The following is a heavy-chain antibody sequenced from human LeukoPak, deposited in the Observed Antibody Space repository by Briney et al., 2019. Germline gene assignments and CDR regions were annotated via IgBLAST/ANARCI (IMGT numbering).Heavy chain of an antibody. V-gene: IGHV3-23*01. J-gene: IGHJ3*02. CDR2: ISGSGGST. CDR1: GFTFSSYA. Sequence: PGGSLRLSCAASGFTFSSYAMSWVRQAPGKGLEWVSAISGSGGSTYYADSVKGRFNISRDNSKNTLYLQMNNLRAEDTAVYYCAKGVGYDILTGQPHAFDIWGQGTMVTVSS. D-gene: IGHD3-9*01. CDR3: AKGVGYDILTGQPHAFDI.